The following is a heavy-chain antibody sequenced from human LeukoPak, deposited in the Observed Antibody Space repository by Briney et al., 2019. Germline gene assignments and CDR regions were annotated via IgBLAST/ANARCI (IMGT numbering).Heavy chain of an antibody. J-gene: IGHJ3*02. CDR1: GGSISSYY. CDR2: ISYTGST. CDR3: AREAREGHVFDI. V-gene: IGHV4-59*01. D-gene: IGHD5-24*01. Sequence: SETLSLTCTVSGGSISSYYWSWIRQPPGRGLEWIGYISYTGSTSYNPSLKSRVTISVDTSKNQFSLRLSSVTAADTAVYYCAREAREGHVFDIWGQGTMVTVSS.